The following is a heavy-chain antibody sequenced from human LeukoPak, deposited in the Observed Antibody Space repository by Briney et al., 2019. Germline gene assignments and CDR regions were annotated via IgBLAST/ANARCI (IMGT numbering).Heavy chain of an antibody. CDR1: GGSFSGYY. V-gene: IGHV4-34*01. CDR3: ARGPLDDYYDSSGYYDY. J-gene: IGHJ4*02. Sequence: SETLSLTCAVYGGSFSGYYWSWTRQPPGKGLEWIGEINHSGSTNYNPSLKSRVTISVDTSKNQFSLKLSSVTAADTTVYYCARGPLDDYYDSSGYYDYWGQGTLVTVSS. D-gene: IGHD3-22*01. CDR2: INHSGST.